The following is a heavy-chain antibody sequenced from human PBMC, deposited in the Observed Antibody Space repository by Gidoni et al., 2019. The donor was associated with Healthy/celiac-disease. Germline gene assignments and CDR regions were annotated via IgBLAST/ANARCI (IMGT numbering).Heavy chain of an antibody. CDR3: ARGGIYAILLNYVDY. Sequence: QVQLQQWGAVLLKPPETLSLPCAVYGGSFSGNYWSWIRQPPGKGLKWIGEINQSESTNYNPSRKSRVTIAVDTAKNQFSLKLSSVTAAETAVYYCARGGIYAILLNYVDYWGQGTLVTGSS. V-gene: IGHV4-34*01. CDR1: GGSFSGNY. CDR2: INQSEST. D-gene: IGHD2-21*01. J-gene: IGHJ4*02.